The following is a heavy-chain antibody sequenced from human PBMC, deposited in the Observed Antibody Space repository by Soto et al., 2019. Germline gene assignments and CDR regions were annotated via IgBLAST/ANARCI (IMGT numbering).Heavy chain of an antibody. CDR1: GYTLTELS. J-gene: IGHJ4*01. Sequence: GASVKVSCKVSGYTLTELSMHWARQAPGKGLEWMGGFDPEGGETIYAQKFQGRVTMTEDTSTDTAYMEVSSLKSEDTAVYYCAPAELEQLNYYFGYWGHGPLVTVSS. CDR2: FDPEGGET. V-gene: IGHV1-24*01. D-gene: IGHD1-1*01. CDR3: APAELEQLNYYFGY.